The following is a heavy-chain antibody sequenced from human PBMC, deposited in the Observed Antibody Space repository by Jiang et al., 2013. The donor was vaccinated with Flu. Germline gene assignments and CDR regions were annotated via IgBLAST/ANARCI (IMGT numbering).Heavy chain of an antibody. CDR1: GYSISSGYY. Sequence: GPGLVKASETLSLTCTVSGYSISSGYYWGWIRGPPGKGLEWIGSLHPSENAYYNPSLKSRVTTSFDTSKNQFFLSLRSVTAADTAVYYCARVYCTAGSCYSNWFDPWGQGIPVTVSS. D-gene: IGHD2-8*02. CDR2: LHPSENA. J-gene: IGHJ5*02. V-gene: IGHV4-38-2*02. CDR3: ARVYCTAGSCYSNWFDP.